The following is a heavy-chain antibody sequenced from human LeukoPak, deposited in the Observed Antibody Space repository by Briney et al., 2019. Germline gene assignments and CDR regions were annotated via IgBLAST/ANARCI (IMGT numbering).Heavy chain of an antibody. CDR2: INPNSGGT. V-gene: IGHV1-2*02. CDR3: AVYSSSYDAFDI. D-gene: IGHD6-6*01. Sequence: ASVKVSCKASGYTFTGYYMHWVRQAPGQGLEWMGWINPNSGGTNYAQKFQGRVTMTRDTSISTAYMELSRLRSDDTAVYYCAVYSSSYDAFDIWGQGTMVTVSS. J-gene: IGHJ3*02. CDR1: GYTFTGYY.